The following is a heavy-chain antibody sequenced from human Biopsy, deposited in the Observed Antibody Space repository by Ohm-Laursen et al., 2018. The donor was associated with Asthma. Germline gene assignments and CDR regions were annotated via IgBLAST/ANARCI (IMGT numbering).Heavy chain of an antibody. D-gene: IGHD7-27*01. CDR1: GYTFISYA. V-gene: IGHV1-3*01. J-gene: IGHJ6*02. Sequence: AASVEVSCKASGYTFISYAIHWVRQAPGQRLEWMGWINAGNGNTKYSQKFHGRVTMTRDTSINTVYMELSSLRSDDTAVYYCARGSKIGRPRLVFNWVRTDYYYSLDVWGQGTTVAVSS. CDR2: INAGNGNT. CDR3: ARGSKIGRPRLVFNWVRTDYYYSLDV.